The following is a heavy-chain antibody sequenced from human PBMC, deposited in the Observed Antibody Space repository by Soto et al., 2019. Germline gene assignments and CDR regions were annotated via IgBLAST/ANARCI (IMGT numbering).Heavy chain of an antibody. CDR2: IYYSGST. CDR3: ARAHIYCSGGSCYFDAFDI. Sequence: SEALSLTCTVSGGSISRYYWSWIRQPPGKGLEWIGYIYYSGSTNHNPSLKSRVTISVDTSKNQFSLKLSSVTAADTAVYYCARAHIYCSGGSCYFDAFDIWGQGTMVTVSS. D-gene: IGHD2-15*01. J-gene: IGHJ3*02. CDR1: GGSISRYY. V-gene: IGHV4-59*01.